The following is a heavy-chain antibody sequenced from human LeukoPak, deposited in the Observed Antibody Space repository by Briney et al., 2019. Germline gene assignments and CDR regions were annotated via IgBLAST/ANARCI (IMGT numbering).Heavy chain of an antibody. CDR1: GGSFSGYY. D-gene: IGHD2-8*01. CDR3: ARGVDCTNGVCYRGRYYYMDV. V-gene: IGHV4-59*01. CDR2: IYYSGST. J-gene: IGHJ6*03. Sequence: SETLSLTCAVYGGSFSGYYWSWIRQPPGKGLEWIGYIYYSGSTNYNPSLKSQVTISVDTSKNQFSLKLSSVTAADTAVYYCARGVDCTNGVCYRGRYYYMDVWGKGTTVTVSS.